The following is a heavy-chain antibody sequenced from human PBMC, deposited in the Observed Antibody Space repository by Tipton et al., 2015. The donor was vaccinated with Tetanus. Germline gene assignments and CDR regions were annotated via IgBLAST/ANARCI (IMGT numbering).Heavy chain of an antibody. V-gene: IGHV3-48*03. J-gene: IGHJ2*01. CDR1: GFTFSSYE. Sequence: SLRLSCAASGFTFSSYEMNWVRQAPGKGLEWVSYISSSGSTIYYADSVKGRFTISRDNAKNSLYLQMNSLRAEDTAVYYCARERYFDPLLGAFDLWGRGPLVTVSS. CDR3: ARERYFDPLLGAFDL. D-gene: IGHD3-9*01. CDR2: ISSSGSTI.